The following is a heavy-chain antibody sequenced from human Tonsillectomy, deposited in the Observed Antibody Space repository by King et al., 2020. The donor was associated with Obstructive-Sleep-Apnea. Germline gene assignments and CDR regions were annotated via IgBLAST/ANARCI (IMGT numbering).Heavy chain of an antibody. V-gene: IGHV6-1*01. CDR3: ARQNIVAPGAWFDP. D-gene: IGHD5-12*01. Sequence: QLQESGPSLVKPSQTLSLTCAISGDSVSSNRAAWNWIRQSPSRGLEWLGRTYYRSKWYNDYAISVKSRITINPDTSKNHLSLQLTSVTPVDTAVYYCARQNIVAPGAWFDPWGQGTLATVSS. CDR1: GDSVSSNRAA. J-gene: IGHJ5*02. CDR2: TYYRSKWYN.